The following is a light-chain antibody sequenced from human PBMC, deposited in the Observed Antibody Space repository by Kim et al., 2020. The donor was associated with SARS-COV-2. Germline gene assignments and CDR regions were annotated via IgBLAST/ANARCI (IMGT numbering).Light chain of an antibody. CDR3: QAWDSSTAVV. Sequence: PPGQTASITCSGDKLGNKYTSWYQQKPGQSPVLVMYQDSKRPSGIPERFSGSNSGNTATLTISGTQAIDEADYYCQAWDSSTAVVFGGGTQLTVL. V-gene: IGLV3-1*01. CDR1: KLGNKY. CDR2: QDS. J-gene: IGLJ2*01.